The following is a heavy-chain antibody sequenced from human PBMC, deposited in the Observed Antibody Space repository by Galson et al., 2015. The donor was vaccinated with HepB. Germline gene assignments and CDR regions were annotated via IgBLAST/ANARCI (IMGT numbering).Heavy chain of an antibody. Sequence: SLRLSCAASGFTFSSYAMHWVRQAPGKGLEWVAVISYDGSNKYYADSVKGRFTISRDNSKNTLYLQMNSLRAEDTAVYYCARAPYGGVFDYWGQGTLVTVSS. J-gene: IGHJ4*02. D-gene: IGHD2-8*02. CDR1: GFTFSSYA. V-gene: IGHV3-30*04. CDR3: ARAPYGGVFDY. CDR2: ISYDGSNK.